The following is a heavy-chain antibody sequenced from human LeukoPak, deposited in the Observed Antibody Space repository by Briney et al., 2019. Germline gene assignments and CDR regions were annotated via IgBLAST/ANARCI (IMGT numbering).Heavy chain of an antibody. D-gene: IGHD3-10*01. CDR2: IYYSGST. J-gene: IGHJ4*02. CDR1: GGSISSGDYY. V-gene: IGHV4-30-4*01. Sequence: SSETLSLTCAVSGGSISSGDYYWSWIRQPPGKGLEWIGYIYYSGSTYYNPSLKSRVTISVDTSKNQFSLKLSSVTAADTAVYYCARDRYYYGSGSFGFDYWGQGTLVTVSS. CDR3: ARDRYYYGSGSFGFDY.